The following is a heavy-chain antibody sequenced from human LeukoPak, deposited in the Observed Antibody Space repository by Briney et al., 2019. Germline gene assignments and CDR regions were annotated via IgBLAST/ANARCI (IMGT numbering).Heavy chain of an antibody. CDR3: TRHRGLLWPPS. V-gene: IGHV3-66*04. D-gene: IGHD3-10*01. CDR2: IYSGGST. Sequence: GGSLRLSWAASGFSVSSNYMSWVRQAPGKGLEWVSVIYSGGSTYYADSVKGRFAISRDKSKNTLYLQMNSLSAEDTAVYYCTRHRGLLWPPSWGQGPLVPVSS. CDR1: GFSVSSNY. J-gene: IGHJ4*02.